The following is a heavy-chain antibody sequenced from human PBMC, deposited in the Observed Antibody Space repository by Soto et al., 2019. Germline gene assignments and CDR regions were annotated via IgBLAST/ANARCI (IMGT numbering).Heavy chain of an antibody. CDR3: ARMLAVNYYYYYVDV. CDR1: GFSLRNARMG. J-gene: IGHJ6*03. V-gene: IGHV2-26*01. CDR2: ILSRDEK. Sequence: QVTLKESGPVLVKPTETLTLTCTVSGFSLRNARMGVSWIRQPPGKALEWLAHILSRDEKSYNTSLKGRLTLSQDTSKSQVVLTMTNMDPVDTATYFCARMLAVNYYYYYVDVWGEGTTVTVSS. D-gene: IGHD3-22*01.